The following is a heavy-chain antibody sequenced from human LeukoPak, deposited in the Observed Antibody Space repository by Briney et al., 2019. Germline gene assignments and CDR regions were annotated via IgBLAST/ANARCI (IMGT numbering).Heavy chain of an antibody. CDR2: ISGSGGST. D-gene: IGHD6-13*01. J-gene: IGHJ4*02. Sequence: PGGSLRLSCAASGFTFSSYWMHWVRQVPGKGLEWVSVISGSGGSTNYADSVKGRFTISRDNSKNTLYLQMNSLRAEDTAVYYCGVYSSSWHDYWGQGTLVTVSS. CDR1: GFTFSSYW. V-gene: IGHV3-23*01. CDR3: GVYSSSWHDY.